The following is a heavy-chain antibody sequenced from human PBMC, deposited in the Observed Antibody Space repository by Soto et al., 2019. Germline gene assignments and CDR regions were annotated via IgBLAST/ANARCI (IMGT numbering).Heavy chain of an antibody. Sequence: GGSLRLSCAASGFTFSSYAMSWVRQAPGKGLEWVSAISGSGGSTYYADSVKGRFTISRDNSKNTLYLQMNSLRAEDTAVYYCAKGRGTIFGVVIIYDYWGQGTLVTVSS. CDR3: AKGRGTIFGVVIIYDY. CDR2: ISGSGGST. D-gene: IGHD3-3*01. J-gene: IGHJ4*02. CDR1: GFTFSSYA. V-gene: IGHV3-23*01.